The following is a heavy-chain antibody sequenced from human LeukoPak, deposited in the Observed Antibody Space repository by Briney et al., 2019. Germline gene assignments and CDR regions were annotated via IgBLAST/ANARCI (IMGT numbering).Heavy chain of an antibody. J-gene: IGHJ3*02. V-gene: IGHV3-74*01. D-gene: IGHD7-27*01. Sequence: QPGGSLRLSCAASGFTFRTYWMHWVRQAPGEGLVWVSRINSDGSSTSYADSVNGRFTISRDNAKNTLYLQMNSLRAEDTAVYYCARVGMTNALDIWDQGTTVTVSS. CDR1: GFTFRTYW. CDR3: ARVGMTNALDI. CDR2: INSDGSST.